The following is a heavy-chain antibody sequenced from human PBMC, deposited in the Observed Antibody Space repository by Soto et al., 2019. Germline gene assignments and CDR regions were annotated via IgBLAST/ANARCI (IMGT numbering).Heavy chain of an antibody. CDR2: MNPNSGNT. D-gene: IGHD1-20*01. CDR1: GYTFTSYD. CDR3: ARVGDNWNPPYYYYYKDV. V-gene: IGHV1-8*01. J-gene: IGHJ6*03. Sequence: ASVKVSCKASGYTFTSYDINWVRQATGQGLEWMGWMNPNSGNTGYAQKFQGRVTMTRNTSISTAYMELSSLRSEDTAVYYCARVGDNWNPPYYYYYKDVWGKGTTVTVSS.